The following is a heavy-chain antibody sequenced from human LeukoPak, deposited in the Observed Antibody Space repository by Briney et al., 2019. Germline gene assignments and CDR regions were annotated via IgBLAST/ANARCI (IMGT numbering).Heavy chain of an antibody. J-gene: IGHJ5*02. CDR1: GFTFSSYG. CDR2: IRYDGSNK. D-gene: IGHD6-13*01. CDR3: AKSKVEQQLVYLNWFDP. V-gene: IGHV3-30*02. Sequence: PGGSLRLSCAASGFTFSSYGMHWVRQAPGKGLEWVAFIRYDGSNKYYADSVKGRFTISRDNSKNTLYLQMNSLRAEDTAVYYCAKSKVEQQLVYLNWFDPWGQGTLVTVSS.